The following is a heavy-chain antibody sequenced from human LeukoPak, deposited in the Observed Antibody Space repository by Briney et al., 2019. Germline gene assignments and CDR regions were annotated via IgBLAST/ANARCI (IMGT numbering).Heavy chain of an antibody. V-gene: IGHV4-59*01. CDR2: IYYSGST. J-gene: IGHJ6*02. CDR3: GRGCENVFGSGYFWDYYYGRDV. CDR1: GGSISSYY. D-gene: IGHD3-3*01. Sequence: SETLSLTCTVSGGSISSYYWSWIRQPPGKGLEWIGYIYYSGSTNYNPSLKSRVTISVDTSKNQFSLKLSSVTAADTAVYYCGRGCENVFGSGYFWDYYYGRDVGGQGPRVTVS.